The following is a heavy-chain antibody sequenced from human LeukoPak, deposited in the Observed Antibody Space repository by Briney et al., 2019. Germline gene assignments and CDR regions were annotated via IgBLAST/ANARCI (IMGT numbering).Heavy chain of an antibody. CDR2: ISYDGSNK. Sequence: GGSLRLSCAASGFTFSSYAMHWVRQAPGKGLEWVAVISYDGSNKYYADSVKGRFTISRDNSKNTLYLQMNSLRAEDTAVYYCMSDQEKKYCSSTSCFYWGQGTLVTVSS. J-gene: IGHJ4*02. V-gene: IGHV3-30-3*01. CDR3: MSDQEKKYCSSTSCFY. CDR1: GFTFSSYA. D-gene: IGHD2-2*01.